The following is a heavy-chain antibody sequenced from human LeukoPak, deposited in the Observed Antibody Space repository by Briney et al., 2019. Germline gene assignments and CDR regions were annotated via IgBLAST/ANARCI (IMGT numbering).Heavy chain of an antibody. D-gene: IGHD1-26*01. CDR3: VRKIGSPPSPGHFDY. J-gene: IGHJ4*02. Sequence: GGSLRLSCAASGFLFSSYGMHWVRQAPGKGLEWVTFISYDGNNRKYADSVAGRFTISRDNSKNTLYLEMNSVRPEDTALYYCVRKIGSPPSPGHFDYWGQGTLVTVSS. V-gene: IGHV3-30*03. CDR2: ISYDGNNR. CDR1: GFLFSSYG.